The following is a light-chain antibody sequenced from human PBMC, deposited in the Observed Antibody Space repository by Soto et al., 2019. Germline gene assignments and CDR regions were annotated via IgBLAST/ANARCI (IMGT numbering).Light chain of an antibody. CDR1: QSVRSSY. CDR2: GAS. V-gene: IGKV3-20*01. Sequence: EIVLTQAPGTLSLSPGERATLNDRASQSVRSSYLAWYQQQPGQAPRLLIHGASRRATGIPDRFSGSGAGTDFTLTISRLEHEEFAVYDCQQYDNSAWTFGQGTQVDIK. J-gene: IGKJ1*01. CDR3: QQYDNSAWT.